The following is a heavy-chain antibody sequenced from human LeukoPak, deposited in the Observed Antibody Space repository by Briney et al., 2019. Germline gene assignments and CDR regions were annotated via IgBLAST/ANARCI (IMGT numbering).Heavy chain of an antibody. J-gene: IGHJ4*02. CDR2: IFTSGST. D-gene: IGHD1-26*01. Sequence: SQTLSLTCTVSGGSISSGTYYWSWIRQPAGRGLEWIGRIFTSGSTNYNASLRSRVTISVDTSKNQISLQLTSVIAADTAVYYCARRGWGPSGFDYWGQGTLVTVSS. V-gene: IGHV4-61*02. CDR3: ARRGWGPSGFDY. CDR1: GGSISSGTYY.